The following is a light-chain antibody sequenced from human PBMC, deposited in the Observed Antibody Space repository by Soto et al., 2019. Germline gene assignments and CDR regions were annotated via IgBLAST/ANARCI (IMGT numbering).Light chain of an antibody. CDR2: DVS. V-gene: IGLV2-14*03. Sequence: QSALTQPASVSWSPGQSITISCTGTSSDVGGYTSVSWYQQHPGKAPKLMIYDVSNRPSGVSDRFSGSKSGNTASLTISGLQAEDEADYYCNSYTTSSTRVFGTGTKLTVL. CDR3: NSYTTSSTRV. CDR1: SSDVGGYTS. J-gene: IGLJ1*01.